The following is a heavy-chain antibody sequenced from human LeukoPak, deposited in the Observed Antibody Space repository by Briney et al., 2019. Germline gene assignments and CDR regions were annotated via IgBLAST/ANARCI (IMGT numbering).Heavy chain of an antibody. CDR1: GFTFSSYA. Sequence: PGGSLRLSCAASGFTFSSYAMSWVRQAPGKGLEWVSAISGSGGSTYYADSVKGRFTISRDNSKNTLYLQMNSLKAEDTAVYYCAKDRAPLVGAFDIWGQGTMVTVSS. D-gene: IGHD6-13*01. V-gene: IGHV3-23*01. CDR2: ISGSGGST. J-gene: IGHJ3*02. CDR3: AKDRAPLVGAFDI.